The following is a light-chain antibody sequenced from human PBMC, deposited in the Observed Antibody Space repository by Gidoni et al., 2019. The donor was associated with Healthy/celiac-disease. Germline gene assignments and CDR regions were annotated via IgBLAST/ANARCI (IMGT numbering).Light chain of an antibody. J-gene: IGKJ1*01. V-gene: IGKV1-27*01. Sequence: DIQMTQSPSSLSASVGDRVTITCRASQGISNYLAWYQQKPGKVPKLLIYAASTLQAGVPSRFNGSGSGTDFTLTISSLQPEDVATYYCQKYNSALWTFGQGTKVEIK. CDR2: AAS. CDR3: QKYNSALWT. CDR1: QGISNY.